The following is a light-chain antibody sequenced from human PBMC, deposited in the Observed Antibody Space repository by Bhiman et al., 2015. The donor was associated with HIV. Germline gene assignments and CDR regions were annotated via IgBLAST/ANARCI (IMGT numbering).Light chain of an antibody. CDR2: EVS. J-gene: IGLJ2*01. Sequence: QSALTQPASVSGSPGQSITISCTGTGSDVGGYNLVSWYQQHPGKAPKLMIYEVSKRPSGVSNRFSGSKSGNTASLTISGLQTEDEADYYCCSYAGSSTYVVFGGGTKLTVL. CDR1: GSDVGGYNL. CDR3: CSYAGSSTYVV. V-gene: IGLV2-23*02.